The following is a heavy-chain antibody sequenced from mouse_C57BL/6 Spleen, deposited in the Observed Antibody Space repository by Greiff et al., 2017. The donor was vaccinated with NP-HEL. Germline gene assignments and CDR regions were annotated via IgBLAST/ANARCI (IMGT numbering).Heavy chain of an antibody. Sequence: VQLQQPGAELVKPGASVKLSCKASGYTFTSYWMHWVKQRPGQGLEWIGMIHPNSGSTNYNEKFKSKATLTVDKSSSTAYMQLSSLTSEDSAVYYGARKGYYGSSYDFDYWGQGTTLTVSS. CDR3: ARKGYYGSSYDFDY. D-gene: IGHD1-1*01. V-gene: IGHV1-64*01. CDR1: GYTFTSYW. J-gene: IGHJ2*01. CDR2: IHPNSGST.